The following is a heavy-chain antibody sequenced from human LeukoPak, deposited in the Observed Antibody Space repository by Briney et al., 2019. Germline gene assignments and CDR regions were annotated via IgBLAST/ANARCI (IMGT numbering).Heavy chain of an antibody. CDR3: ARDPERFGYGDYEWFDP. Sequence: ASVKVSCKASGYTFTSYGISWVRQAPGQGLEWMGWISAYNGNTNYAQKLQGRVTMTTDTSTSTAYMELRSLRSDDTAVYYCARDPERFGYGDYEWFDPWGQETLVTVSS. J-gene: IGHJ5*02. D-gene: IGHD4-17*01. V-gene: IGHV1-18*01. CDR1: GYTFTSYG. CDR2: ISAYNGNT.